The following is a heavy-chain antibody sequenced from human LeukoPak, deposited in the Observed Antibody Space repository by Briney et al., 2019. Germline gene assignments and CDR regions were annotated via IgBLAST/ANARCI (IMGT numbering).Heavy chain of an antibody. Sequence: SETLSLTCTVSGYSISSGYYWGWIRQPPGKGLEWIGSIYHSGSTYYNPSLKSRVTISVDTSKNQFSLKLSSVTAADTAVYYCAREGHTIFGVVRRNNYYYMDVWGKGTTVTVSS. CDR1: GYSISSGYY. J-gene: IGHJ6*03. D-gene: IGHD3-3*01. CDR3: AREGHTIFGVVRRNNYYYMDV. V-gene: IGHV4-38-2*02. CDR2: IYHSGST.